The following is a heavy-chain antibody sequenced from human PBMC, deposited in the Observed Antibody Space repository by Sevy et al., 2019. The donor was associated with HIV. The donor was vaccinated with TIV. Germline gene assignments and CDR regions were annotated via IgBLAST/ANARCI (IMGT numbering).Heavy chain of an antibody. J-gene: IGHJ6*02. CDR3: ANLNTGYSSGWYSETYYGMDV. D-gene: IGHD6-19*01. V-gene: IGHV1-2*06. Sequence: ASVKVSCKASGYTFTGYYMHWVRQAPGQGLEWMGRINPNSGGTNYAQMFQGRVTMTRDTSISTAYMELSRLRSDDTAVYYCANLNTGYSSGWYSETYYGMDVWGQGTTVTVSS. CDR2: INPNSGGT. CDR1: GYTFTGYY.